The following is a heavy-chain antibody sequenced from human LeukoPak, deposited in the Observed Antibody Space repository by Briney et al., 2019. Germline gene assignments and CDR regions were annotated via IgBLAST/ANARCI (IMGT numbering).Heavy chain of an antibody. CDR1: GFTFSSYW. CDR2: IKQDGSEK. CDR3: ARGTDKNWFDP. V-gene: IGHV3-7*01. D-gene: IGHD1-14*01. J-gene: IGHJ5*02. Sequence: GSLRLSCAASGFTFSSYWMSWDRQAPGKGLEWVANIKQDGSEKYYVDSVKGRFTISRDNAKNSLYLQMNSLRAEDTAVYYCARGTDKNWFDPWGQGTLVTVSS.